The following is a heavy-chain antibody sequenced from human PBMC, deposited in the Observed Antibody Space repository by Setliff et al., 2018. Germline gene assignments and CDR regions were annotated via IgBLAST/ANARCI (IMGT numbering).Heavy chain of an antibody. J-gene: IGHJ4*02. CDR1: GYSISSGYY. D-gene: IGHD6-13*01. CDR2: INHSGST. V-gene: IGHV4-38-2*02. Sequence: SETLSLTCAVSGYSISSGYYWIWIRQPPGKGLEWIGEINHSGSTNYNPSLKSRVTISVDTSKNQFSLKLSSVTAADTAVYYCARDSPLSIAAAGPPFDYWGQGTLVTVSS. CDR3: ARDSPLSIAAAGPPFDY.